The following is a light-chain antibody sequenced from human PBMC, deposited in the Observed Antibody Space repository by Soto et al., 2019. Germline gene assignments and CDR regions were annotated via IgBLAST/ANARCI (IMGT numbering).Light chain of an antibody. J-gene: IGKJ1*01. Sequence: EIVLTQSPGTLSLSPGERATLSCRASQSVSSSYLAWYQQKPGQAPRLLIYGASSRATVIPDRFSGSGSGTDFTLTISRLEPADFAVYYCQQYGSSPKTFSQGTKVEIK. CDR3: QQYGSSPKT. CDR1: QSVSSSY. V-gene: IGKV3-20*01. CDR2: GAS.